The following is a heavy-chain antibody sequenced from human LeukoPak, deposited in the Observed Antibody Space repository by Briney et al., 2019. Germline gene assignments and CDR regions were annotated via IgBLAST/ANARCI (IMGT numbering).Heavy chain of an antibody. Sequence: PGGSLRLSCAASGFTFSSYGMHWVRQAPGKGLEWVAFIRNDGSNKYYADSVKGRFTISGDNSKNTLYVQMNSLRAEDTAVYYCARADYDSSGPGYWGQGTLVTVSS. CDR3: ARADYDSSGPGY. V-gene: IGHV3-30*02. CDR2: IRNDGSNK. D-gene: IGHD3-22*01. J-gene: IGHJ4*02. CDR1: GFTFSSYG.